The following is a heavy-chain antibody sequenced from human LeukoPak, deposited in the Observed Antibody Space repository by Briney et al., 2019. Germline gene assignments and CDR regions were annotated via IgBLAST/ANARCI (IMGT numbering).Heavy chain of an antibody. D-gene: IGHD1-7*01. J-gene: IGHJ4*02. CDR1: GFTFSSYA. Sequence: QSGGSLRLSCAASGFTFSSYAMSWVRQAPGKGLEWVSAISGSGGSTYYADSVKGRFTISRDNSKNTLYLQMNSLRAEDTAVYYCAKDPVELRSKANALDYWGQGTLVTVSS. CDR2: ISGSGGST. V-gene: IGHV3-23*01. CDR3: AKDPVELRSKANALDY.